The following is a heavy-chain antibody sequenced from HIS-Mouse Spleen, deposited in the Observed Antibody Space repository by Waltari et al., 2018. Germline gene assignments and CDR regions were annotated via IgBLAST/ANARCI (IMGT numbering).Heavy chain of an antibody. D-gene: IGHD3-10*01. V-gene: IGHV1-8*01. CDR3: AARFGESHFDY. Sequence: QVQLVQSGAEVKNPGASVNVSCRASGDTFTSYDINWVRQATGQGLGWRGWMNPNSGNTGYAQKFQGRVTMTRNTSISTAYMELSSLRSEDTAVYYCAARFGESHFDYWGQGTLVTVSS. CDR1: GDTFTSYD. CDR2: MNPNSGNT. J-gene: IGHJ4*02.